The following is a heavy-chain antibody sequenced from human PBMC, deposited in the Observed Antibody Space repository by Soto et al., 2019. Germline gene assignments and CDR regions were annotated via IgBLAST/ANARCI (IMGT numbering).Heavy chain of an antibody. D-gene: IGHD6-6*01. CDR2: INHSGST. CDR3: ARLGISSTPELYYYYMVF. CDR1: GGSFSGYY. J-gene: IGHJ6*03. Sequence: SETLSLTCAVYGGSFSGYYWSWIRQPPGKGLEWIGEINHSGSTNYNPSLKSRVTISVDTSKNQFSLKLSSVTAADTAVYYCARLGISSTPELYYYYMVFWAKGPRSPSP. V-gene: IGHV4-34*01.